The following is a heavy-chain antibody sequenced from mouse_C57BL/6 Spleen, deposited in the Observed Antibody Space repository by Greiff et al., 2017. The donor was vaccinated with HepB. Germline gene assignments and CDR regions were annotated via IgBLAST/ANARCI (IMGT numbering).Heavy chain of an antibody. CDR2: IYPGDGDT. V-gene: IGHV1-82*01. J-gene: IGHJ2*01. D-gene: IGHD1-1*01. CDR1: GYAFSSSW. CDR3: ARTVEVVYVDY. Sequence: VQLQQSGPELVKPGASVKISCKASGYAFSSSWMNWVKQRPGKGLEWIGRIYPGDGDTNYNGKFKGKATLTADKSSSTAYMQLSSLTSEDSAVYVCARTVEVVYVDYWGQGTTLTVSS.